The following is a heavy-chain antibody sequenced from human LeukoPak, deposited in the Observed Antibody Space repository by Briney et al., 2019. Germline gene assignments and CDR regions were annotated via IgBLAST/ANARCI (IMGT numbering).Heavy chain of an antibody. V-gene: IGHV3-30*18. Sequence: PGRSLRLSCAASGFTFSRYGMHWVRQAPGKGLEWVAVILYDGSNKYYADSVKGRFTISRDNSKNTLYLQMNSLRAEDTAVYYCAKDHEPYCGGDCFNGDYWGQGTLVTVPS. CDR3: AKDHEPYCGGDCFNGDY. CDR1: GFTFSRYG. CDR2: ILYDGSNK. J-gene: IGHJ4*02. D-gene: IGHD2-21*02.